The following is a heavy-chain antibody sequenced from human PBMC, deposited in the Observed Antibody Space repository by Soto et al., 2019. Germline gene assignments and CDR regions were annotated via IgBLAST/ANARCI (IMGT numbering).Heavy chain of an antibody. CDR1: GFTFSSYS. J-gene: IGHJ1*01. Sequence: EVQLVESGGGLVKPGGSLRLSCAASGFTFSSYSMNWVRQAPGKGLEWVSSISSSSSYIYYADSVKGRVTISRDNAKNSLYLQMNSLSAEDTAVYYCARENVERLLLRSLRYFQHWGQGTLVTVSS. CDR3: ARENVERLLLRSLRYFQH. V-gene: IGHV3-21*01. D-gene: IGHD2-15*01. CDR2: ISSSSSYI.